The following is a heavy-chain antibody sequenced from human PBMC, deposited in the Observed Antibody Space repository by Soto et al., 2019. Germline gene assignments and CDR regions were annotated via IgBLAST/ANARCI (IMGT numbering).Heavy chain of an antibody. CDR3: PGVYSTGSYTYHLSY. CDR2: IFSNDEK. D-gene: IGHD6-19*01. CDR1: GFSLSNARMG. V-gene: IGHV2-26*01. Sequence: SGPTLVNPTETLTLTCTVSGFSLSNARMGVSWIRQPPGTALEWLAHIFSNDEKSYSTSRKSRLTSSKDTCKSQVVRTMTNMDPVHTATYYCPGVYSTGSYTYHLSYWHQATLVTASS. J-gene: IGHJ4*03.